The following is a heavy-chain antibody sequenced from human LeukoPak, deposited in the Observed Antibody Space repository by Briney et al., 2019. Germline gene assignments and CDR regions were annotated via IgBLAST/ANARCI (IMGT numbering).Heavy chain of an antibody. D-gene: IGHD3-16*01. CDR3: ARGGTPQVRVAINWFDP. V-gene: IGHV3-7*03. Sequence: GGSLRLSCAASGFTFSTYWMNWVRQAPGKGLEWVANINENGNAKNYLDSVRGRYTVSRDNAKNSLYLQMNTLRAEDTAVYYCARGGTPQVRVAINWFDPWGQGTLVTVSP. CDR2: INENGNAK. J-gene: IGHJ5*02. CDR1: GFTFSTYW.